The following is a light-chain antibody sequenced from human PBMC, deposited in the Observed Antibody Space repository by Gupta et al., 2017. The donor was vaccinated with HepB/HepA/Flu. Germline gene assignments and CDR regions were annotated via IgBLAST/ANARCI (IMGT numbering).Light chain of an antibody. CDR3: QQYGSSPRT. CDR2: AAS. CDR1: QSFGSTY. Sequence: EIVLTQSPGTLSLSPGERVTLSCRSSQSFGSTYLAWYQQKPGQAPRRLLHAASIRATGIPDRFSGSGSGTDFTLHISSLDPEDFGMYYCQQYGSSPRTFGQGTKVEIK. J-gene: IGKJ1*01. V-gene: IGKV3-20*01.